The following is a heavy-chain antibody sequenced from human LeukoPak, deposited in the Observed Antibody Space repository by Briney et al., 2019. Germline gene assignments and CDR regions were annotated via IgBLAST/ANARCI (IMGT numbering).Heavy chain of an antibody. CDR2: IYYSGST. Sequence: SQTLSLTCSVSGGSISSHYWSWIRQPPGKGLEWIGYIYYSGSTKYNPSLKSRVTISVDTSKNQFSLKLSSVTAADTAVYYCARGGTTVTPGLLWFDPWGQGTLVTVSS. CDR1: GGSISSHY. J-gene: IGHJ5*02. V-gene: IGHV4-59*11. D-gene: IGHD4-17*01. CDR3: ARGGTTVTPGLLWFDP.